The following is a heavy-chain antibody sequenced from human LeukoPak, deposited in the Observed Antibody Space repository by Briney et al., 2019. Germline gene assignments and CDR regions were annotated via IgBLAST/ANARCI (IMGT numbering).Heavy chain of an antibody. Sequence: GGSLRLSCAASGFRFNRFSMSWVGQTAGKGLEWVANMKQDGSQKEYADSVKGRFSICRDNDNNFLDLQMNSLRAEDTGVYYCASVDFDNNAHYHYYLPNWGQGTRVTVSS. V-gene: IGHV3-7*01. CDR1: GFRFNRFS. CDR3: ASVDFDNNAHYHYYLPN. CDR2: MKQDGSQK. J-gene: IGHJ4*02. D-gene: IGHD2/OR15-2a*01.